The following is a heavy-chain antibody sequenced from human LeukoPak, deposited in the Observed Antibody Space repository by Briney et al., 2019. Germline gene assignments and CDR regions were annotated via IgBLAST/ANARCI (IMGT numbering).Heavy chain of an antibody. CDR2: IYSGGST. CDR3: ARIPPVNSLFGGLKYYFDY. D-gene: IGHD3-10*02. V-gene: IGHV3-53*01. J-gene: IGHJ4*02. Sequence: PGGSLRLSCAASGFTVSSYYMSWVRQAPGKGLEWVSVIYSGGSTYYADSVKGRFTISRDNSRNTLYLQMNSLRAEDTAVYYCARIPPVNSLFGGLKYYFDYWGQGTLVTVSS. CDR1: GFTVSSYY.